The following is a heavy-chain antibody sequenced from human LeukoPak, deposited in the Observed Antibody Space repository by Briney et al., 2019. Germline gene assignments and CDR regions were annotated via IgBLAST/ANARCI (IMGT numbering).Heavy chain of an antibody. CDR1: GFTFSSYE. D-gene: IGHD3-9*01. CDR3: ARALRHFDWLLPNLDY. J-gene: IGHJ4*02. Sequence: GGSLRLSCAASGFTFSSYEMNWVRQAPGKGLERVSCISSSGSTIYYADSVKGRFTISRDNAKNSLYLQMNSLRAEDTAVYFCARALRHFDWLLPNLDYWGQGTLVTVSS. CDR2: ISSSGSTI. V-gene: IGHV3-48*03.